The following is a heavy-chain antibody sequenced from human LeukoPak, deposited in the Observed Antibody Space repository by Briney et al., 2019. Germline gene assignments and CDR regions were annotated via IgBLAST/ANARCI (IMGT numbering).Heavy chain of an antibody. D-gene: IGHD3-3*01. CDR1: GFTFSSYA. CDR2: IYSGGST. J-gene: IGHJ4*02. V-gene: IGHV3-53*01. Sequence: PGGSLRLSCAASGFTFSSYAMSWVRQAPGKGLEWVSVIYSGGSTYYADSVKGRFTISRDNSKNTLYLQLNSLRAEDTAVYYCARLYYDFWSGYYTFDYWGQGTLVTVSS. CDR3: ARLYYDFWSGYYTFDY.